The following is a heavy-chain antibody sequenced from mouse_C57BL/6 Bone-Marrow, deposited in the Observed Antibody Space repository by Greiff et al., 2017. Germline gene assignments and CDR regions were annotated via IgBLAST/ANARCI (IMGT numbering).Heavy chain of an antibody. CDR3: ARGGTTYCDFDV. Sequence: EVQRVESGPVLVKPGASVKMSCKASGYTFTDYYMNWVKQSNGKSLEWIGVINPYNGGTSYNQKFKGKATLTVDKSSSTAYMELNSLTSEDSAVYYCARGGTTYCDFDVWGTGTTVTVSS. CDR2: INPYNGGT. CDR1: GYTFTDYY. V-gene: IGHV1-19*01. D-gene: IGHD2-12*01. J-gene: IGHJ1*03.